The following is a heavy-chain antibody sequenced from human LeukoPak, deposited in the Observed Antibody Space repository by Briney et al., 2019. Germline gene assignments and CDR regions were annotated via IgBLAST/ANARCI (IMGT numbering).Heavy chain of an antibody. CDR3: AKEYYYGSGSYYGMDV. CDR2: ISWNSGSI. CDR1: GFTFDDYA. Sequence: GRSLRLSCAASGFTFDDYAMHWVRQAPGKGLEWVSGISWNSGSIGYADSVKGRFTISRDNAKNSLYLQMNGLRAEDTALYYCAKEYYYGSGSYYGMDVWGQGTTVTVSS. V-gene: IGHV3-9*01. J-gene: IGHJ6*02. D-gene: IGHD3-10*01.